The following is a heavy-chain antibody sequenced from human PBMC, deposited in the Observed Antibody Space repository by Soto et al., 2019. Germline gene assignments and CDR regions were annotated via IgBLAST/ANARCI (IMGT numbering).Heavy chain of an antibody. CDR3: ARAYYYDSSGYTPFDY. Sequence: ASVEVSCKASGYTFTSYYMHWVRQAPGQGLEWMGIINPSGGSTSYAQKFQGRVTMTRDTSTSTVYMELSSLRSEDTAVYYCARAYYYDSSGYTPFDYWGQGTLVTVSS. J-gene: IGHJ4*02. CDR1: GYTFTSYY. V-gene: IGHV1-46*01. D-gene: IGHD3-22*01. CDR2: INPSGGST.